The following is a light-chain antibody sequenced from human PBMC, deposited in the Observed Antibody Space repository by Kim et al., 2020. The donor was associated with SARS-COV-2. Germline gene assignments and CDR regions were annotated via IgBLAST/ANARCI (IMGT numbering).Light chain of an antibody. CDR1: QSVNPY. V-gene: IGKV3-11*01. J-gene: IGKJ4*01. CDR2: DAS. CDR3: QQLSNWPLT. Sequence: DIVLTQSPATLSLSPGERATLFCRASQSVNPYLVWYQQKPGQAPRLLIYDASNRATGIPARFSGSGSGTEFTLTISSLRPEDFAVYYCQQLSNWPLTFGGGTKVDIK.